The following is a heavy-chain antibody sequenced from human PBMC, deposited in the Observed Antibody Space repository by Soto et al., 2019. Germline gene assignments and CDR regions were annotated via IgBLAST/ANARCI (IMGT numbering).Heavy chain of an antibody. J-gene: IGHJ4*02. Sequence: SETLSLTCTVSGGSISSYYWSWIRQPPGKGLEWIGYIYYSGSTNYNPSLKSRVTISVDTSKNQFSLKLSSVTAADTAVYYCARAPTSITLEVEFDYWGQGTLVTVSS. D-gene: IGHD3-10*01. CDR2: IYYSGST. CDR1: GGSISSYY. CDR3: ARAPTSITLEVEFDY. V-gene: IGHV4-59*01.